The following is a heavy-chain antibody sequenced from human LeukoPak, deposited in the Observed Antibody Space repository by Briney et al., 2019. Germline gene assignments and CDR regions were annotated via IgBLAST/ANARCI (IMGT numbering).Heavy chain of an antibody. V-gene: IGHV3-74*01. Sequence: GGSLRLSCAASGFTFSSYWMHWVRQAPGKGLVWVSRINRDESTTNYADSVKGRFTISRDNAKNTLNLQMNSLRAEDTAVYYCARGGGYGDYGAYSGQGTLVTVSS. D-gene: IGHD4-17*01. CDR3: ARGGGYGDYGAY. J-gene: IGHJ4*02. CDR1: GFTFSSYW. CDR2: INRDESTT.